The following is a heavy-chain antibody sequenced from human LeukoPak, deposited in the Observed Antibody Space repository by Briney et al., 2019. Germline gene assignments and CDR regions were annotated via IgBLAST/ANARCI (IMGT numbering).Heavy chain of an antibody. J-gene: IGHJ6*02. D-gene: IGHD2-21*02. Sequence: GGSMRLSCAASGFTFDDYAMHWVRQAPGKVLEWVSLISGDGGSTYYADSVKGRLTISRDNRKNSLYLQMNSLRTEDTALYYCAKDRSLAYCGGDCYYYYYGMDVWGQGTTVTVSS. V-gene: IGHV3-43*02. CDR1: GFTFDDYA. CDR3: AKDRSLAYCGGDCYYYYYGMDV. CDR2: ISGDGGST.